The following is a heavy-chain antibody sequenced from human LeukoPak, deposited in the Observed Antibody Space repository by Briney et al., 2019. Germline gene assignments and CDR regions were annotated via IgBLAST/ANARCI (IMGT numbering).Heavy chain of an antibody. CDR2: IFYSGRP. CDR1: GASISSYY. CDR3: ARVGHIAAAGTYDY. V-gene: IGHV4-59*08. J-gene: IGHJ4*02. Sequence: RATETLSLTCTVSGASISSYYWSWIRQPPGKGLEWIANIFYSGRPNYNRSRKGRVTISFDTSKNQSSLKLSSVTAADTAVYYCARVGHIAAAGTYDYWGQGTLVTVSS. D-gene: IGHD6-13*01.